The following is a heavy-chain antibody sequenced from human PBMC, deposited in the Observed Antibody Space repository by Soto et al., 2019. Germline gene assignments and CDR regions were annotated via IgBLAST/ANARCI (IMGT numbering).Heavy chain of an antibody. J-gene: IGHJ6*03. CDR1: GYTFTSYD. V-gene: IGHV1-8*01. Sequence: GASVKVSCKASGYTFTSYDINWVRQATGQGLEWMGWMNPNSGNTGYAQKFRGRVTMTRNTSISTAYMELSSLRSEDTAVYYCARGGILEVRGVTMSYYYYYMDVWGKGTTVTVSS. CDR2: MNPNSGNT. D-gene: IGHD3-10*01. CDR3: ARGGILEVRGVTMSYYYYYMDV.